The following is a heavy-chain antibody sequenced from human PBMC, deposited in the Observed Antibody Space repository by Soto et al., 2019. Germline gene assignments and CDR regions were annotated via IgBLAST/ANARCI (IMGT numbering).Heavy chain of an antibody. D-gene: IGHD6-13*01. V-gene: IGHV3-11*06. CDR1: GLTLSDCY. CDR3: ARGLKQYTASWYFRNWFDP. J-gene: IGHJ5*02. Sequence: PEGSLRLSCAASGLTLSDCYMSWIRQAHGKGLEWVSYIDSSSTYINYADSVTGRFTISRVNTKNSLFLQMNSLRAEDTAVCYCARGLKQYTASWYFRNWFDPWGQGTQVIVAS. CDR2: IDSSSTYI.